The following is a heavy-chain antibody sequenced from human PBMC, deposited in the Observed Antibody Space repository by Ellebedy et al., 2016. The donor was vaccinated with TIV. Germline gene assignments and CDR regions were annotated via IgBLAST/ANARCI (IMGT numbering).Heavy chain of an antibody. CDR3: ARDLDKSSGWYGGAAY. V-gene: IGHV3-30*03. Sequence: PGGSLRLSCAASGFTFSSYDMHWVRQAPGKGLEWVALISYDANNKYYADSVKGRFTVSRDNSMTTVYLEMNSLRAEDTALYYCARDLDKSSGWYGGAAYWGQGTLVTVSS. CDR1: GFTFSSYD. J-gene: IGHJ4*02. CDR2: ISYDANNK. D-gene: IGHD6-19*01.